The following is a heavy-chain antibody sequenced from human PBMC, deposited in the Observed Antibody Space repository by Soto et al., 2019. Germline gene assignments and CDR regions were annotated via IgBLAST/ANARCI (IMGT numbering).Heavy chain of an antibody. J-gene: IGHJ4*02. Sequence: SETLSLTCAVSGGSISSGGYSWGWIRQPPGKGLEWIGNIYYSGSTYYNPSLKSRVTISVDTSKNQFSLKLSSVTAADTAVYYCASLYYYDSSGYPPYDYWGKGTRVTVSS. CDR1: GGSISSGGYS. V-gene: IGHV4-39*01. D-gene: IGHD3-22*01. CDR2: IYYSGST. CDR3: ASLYYYDSSGYPPYDY.